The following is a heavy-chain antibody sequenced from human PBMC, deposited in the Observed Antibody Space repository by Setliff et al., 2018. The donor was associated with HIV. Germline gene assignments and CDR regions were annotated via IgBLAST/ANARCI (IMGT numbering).Heavy chain of an antibody. J-gene: IGHJ3*02. CDR1: GYSISSGYY. CDR3: AGDDSLKVPGYYYDSSGYYGGAFDI. V-gene: IGHV4-38-2*02. Sequence: SETLSLTCAVSGYSISSGYYWGWIRQPPGKGLEWIGSIYHSGSTYYNPSLKSRVTISVDTSKNQFSLKLSSVTAAGTAVYYCAGDDSLKVPGYYYDSSGYYGGAFDIWGQGTMVTVSS. D-gene: IGHD3-22*01. CDR2: IYHSGST.